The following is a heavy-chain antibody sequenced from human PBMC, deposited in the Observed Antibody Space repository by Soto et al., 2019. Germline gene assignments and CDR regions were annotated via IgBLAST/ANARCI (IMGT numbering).Heavy chain of an antibody. V-gene: IGHV4-59*08. D-gene: IGHD1-1*01. CDR3: ARHTMERTSGDFDY. Sequence: SQTMSLTSSVAGGSSSHYDGCWMRKPPGKGLEWIAYSSYSGGTNYNPSLKSRVTVSLDTAKNQFSLTLSSVTAADTAVYYCARHTMERTSGDFDYWGQGTLVTV. J-gene: IGHJ4*02. CDR1: GGSSSHYD. CDR2: SSYSGGT.